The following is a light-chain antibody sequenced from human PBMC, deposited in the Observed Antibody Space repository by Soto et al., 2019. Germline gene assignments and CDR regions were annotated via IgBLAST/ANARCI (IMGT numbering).Light chain of an antibody. CDR3: QQYESLPYT. V-gene: IGKV1-33*01. CDR1: QVSTAY. Sequence: DIQLSQSASSLSASVGDRVTITCRASQVSTAYLNWYEQKPGKAPKLVIYDTSNLEIGVPSRFGGSGSGTDFPFTITGLQPEYAATYYCQQYESLPYTFGQGTKLEI. CDR2: DTS. J-gene: IGKJ2*01.